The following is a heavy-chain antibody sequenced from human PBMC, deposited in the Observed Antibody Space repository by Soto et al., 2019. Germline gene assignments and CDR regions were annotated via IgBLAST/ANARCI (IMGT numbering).Heavy chain of an antibody. D-gene: IGHD3-10*01. CDR3: TGITWFRGMDV. J-gene: IGHJ6*02. Sequence: CQALSITCAISVDRVPDNSAAWNRIRNSPSRVIEWLGRTYYQSKWNNDYALSVKSRITINPDTSKNQFSLHLYSVTPEDTAVYYCTGITWFRGMDVWGQGTPVTGSS. V-gene: IGHV6-1*01. CDR1: VDRVPDNSAA. CDR2: TYYQSKWNN.